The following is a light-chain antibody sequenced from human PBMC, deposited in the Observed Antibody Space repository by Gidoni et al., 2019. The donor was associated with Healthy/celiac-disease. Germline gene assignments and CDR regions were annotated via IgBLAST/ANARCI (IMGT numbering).Light chain of an antibody. CDR3: QQLNSYPRT. V-gene: IGKV1-9*01. CDR2: AAS. Sequence: DIQLTQFPSFLSASVGDRVTITCRASQGMSSYLAWYQQKPGKAPKLLIYAASTLQSGVPSRFSGSGSRTEFTLTISSLQPEDFATYYCQQLNSYPRTFGQGTKLEIK. CDR1: QGMSSY. J-gene: IGKJ2*02.